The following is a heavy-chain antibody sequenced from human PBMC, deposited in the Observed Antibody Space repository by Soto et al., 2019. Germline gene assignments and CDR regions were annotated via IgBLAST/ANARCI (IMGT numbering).Heavy chain of an antibody. CDR2: IWYDGSNK. CDR3: TTDLSAPRSGDDY. J-gene: IGHJ4*02. D-gene: IGHD3-10*01. CDR1: GFTFISYG. Sequence: GGSLRLSCAASGFTFISYGMHWVLQAPCKGLEWVAVIWYDGSNKYYADSVKGRFTISRDNSKNTLYLQMNSLRAEDTAVYYCTTDLSAPRSGDDYWGQGTLVTVSS. V-gene: IGHV3-33*01.